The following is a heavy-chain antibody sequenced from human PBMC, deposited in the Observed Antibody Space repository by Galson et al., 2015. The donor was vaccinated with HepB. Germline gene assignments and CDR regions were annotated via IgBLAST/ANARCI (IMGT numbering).Heavy chain of an antibody. V-gene: IGHV3-30*18. D-gene: IGHD2-2*02. Sequence: SLRLSCAASEFTFSSYGMHWARQAPGKGLEWVAVISYDGSNKYYADSVKGRFTISRDNSKNTLYLQMNSLRAEDTAVYYCAKDLGIVVVPAAIRAAVNWGQGTLVTVSS. CDR3: AKDLGIVVVPAAIRAAVN. CDR2: ISYDGSNK. J-gene: IGHJ4*02. CDR1: EFTFSSYG.